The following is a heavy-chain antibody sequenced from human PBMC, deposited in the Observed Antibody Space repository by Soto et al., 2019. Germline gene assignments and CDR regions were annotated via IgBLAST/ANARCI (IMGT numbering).Heavy chain of an antibody. CDR3: AKVGGNPSRWYFDL. J-gene: IGHJ2*01. CDR1: GFTFSSYA. Sequence: GGSLRLSCAASGFTFSSYAMSWVRQAPGKGREWVSAISGSGGSTYYADSVKGRFTISRDNSKNTLYLQMNSLRAEDTAVYYCAKVGGNPSRWYFDLWGRGTLVTVSS. V-gene: IGHV3-23*01. D-gene: IGHD2-15*01. CDR2: ISGSGGST.